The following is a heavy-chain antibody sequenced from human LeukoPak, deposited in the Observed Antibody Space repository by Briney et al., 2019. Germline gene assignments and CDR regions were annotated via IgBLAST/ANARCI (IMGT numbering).Heavy chain of an antibody. CDR1: GYSFTSFY. V-gene: IGHV1-46*01. CDR3: ARDAY. J-gene: IGHJ4*02. Sequence: ASVKVSCKASGYSFTSFYIYWVRQAPGQGLEWMGIINPSTGSTVYAQKFQNNVTMTRDTSTSTVYMEMSSLRSDDTAVYYCARDAYWGQGTLVTVSS. CDR2: INPSTGST.